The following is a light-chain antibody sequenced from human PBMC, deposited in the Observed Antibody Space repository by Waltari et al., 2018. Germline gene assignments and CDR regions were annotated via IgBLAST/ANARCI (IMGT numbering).Light chain of an antibody. V-gene: IGLV2-23*02. Sequence: QSALTPPASVSGSPGQSITISCTAVHSNVDILHLVSWYQHHPGRNPRLLIYEISQRPSGISNRFSGSKSGNTASLTISGLQPEDEADYFCCSFAGYGIYVFGSGTQVSVL. CDR2: EIS. CDR1: HSNVDILHL. CDR3: CSFAGYGIYV. J-gene: IGLJ1*01.